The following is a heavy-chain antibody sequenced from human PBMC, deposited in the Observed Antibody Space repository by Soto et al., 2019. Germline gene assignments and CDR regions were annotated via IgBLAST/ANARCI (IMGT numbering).Heavy chain of an antibody. D-gene: IGHD3-10*01. Sequence: ITLKESGPVLVKPTETLTLTCTFSGFSITTGGVSVGWIRQPPGKDLEWLSLIYWDDDKRYRPSLESRLTITKDTSKNEVVLTMTDMGPEDTGTYFCVHRGGYCYGPSGYYYYYMGAWGTGTPVTVSS. CDR2: IYWDDDK. CDR1: GFSITTGGVS. CDR3: VHRGGYCYGPSGYYYYYMGA. V-gene: IGHV2-5*02. J-gene: IGHJ6*03.